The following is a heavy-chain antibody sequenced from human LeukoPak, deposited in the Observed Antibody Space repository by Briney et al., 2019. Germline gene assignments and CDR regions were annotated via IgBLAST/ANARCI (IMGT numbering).Heavy chain of an antibody. D-gene: IGHD3-3*01. CDR3: ARGSLYDFWSGYYQPQPWFDP. J-gene: IGHJ5*02. CDR2: IYYSGST. CDR1: GGSISSSSYY. V-gene: IGHV4-39*07. Sequence: SETLSLTCTISGGSISSSSYYWGWIRQPPGKGLEWIGSIYYSGSTYYNPSLKSRVTISVDTSKNQFSLKLSSVTAADTAVYYCARGSLYDFWSGYYQPQPWFDPWGQGTLVTVSS.